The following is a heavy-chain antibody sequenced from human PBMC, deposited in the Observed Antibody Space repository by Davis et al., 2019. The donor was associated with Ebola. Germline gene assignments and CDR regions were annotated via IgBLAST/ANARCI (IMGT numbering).Heavy chain of an antibody. CDR1: AFTFSSYW. Sequence: GGSLRLSCAASAFTFSSYWLHWVRQAPGKGLAWVAVIAYDGRNKYYADSVKGRFTISRDNTKNTLYLQMNSLRDEDTAVYYCARSYWSDPADYWGQGTLVTVSS. D-gene: IGHD2-8*02. CDR2: IAYDGRNK. CDR3: ARSYWSDPADY. J-gene: IGHJ4*02. V-gene: IGHV3-30*03.